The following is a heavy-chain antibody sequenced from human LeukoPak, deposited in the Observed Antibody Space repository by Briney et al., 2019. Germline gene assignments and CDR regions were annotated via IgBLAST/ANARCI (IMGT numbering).Heavy chain of an antibody. D-gene: IGHD3-22*01. J-gene: IGHJ3*02. CDR2: ISSSSSYI. V-gene: IGHV3-21*01. CDR3: ARDPNDYYDSSGYSPTAFDI. Sequence: GGSLRLSCAASGFTVSSNYMSWVRQAPGKGLEWVSSISSSSSYIYYADSVKGRFTISRDNAKNSLYLQMNSLRAEDTAVYYCARDPNDYYDSSGYSPTAFDIWGQGTMVTVSS. CDR1: GFTVSSNY.